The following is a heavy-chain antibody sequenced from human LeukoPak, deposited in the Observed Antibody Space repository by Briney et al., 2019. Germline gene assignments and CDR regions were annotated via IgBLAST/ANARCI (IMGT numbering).Heavy chain of an antibody. CDR3: ARASVPAAKDYYYYYMDV. CDR2: IYTSGST. CDR1: GGSISSYY. Sequence: SETLSLTCTVSGGSISSYYWSWLRQPAGKGLEWIGRIYTSGSTNYNPSLKSRVTMSVDTSKNQFSLKLSSVTAADTAVYYCARASVPAAKDYYYYYMDVWGKGTTVTVSS. D-gene: IGHD2-2*01. V-gene: IGHV4-4*07. J-gene: IGHJ6*03.